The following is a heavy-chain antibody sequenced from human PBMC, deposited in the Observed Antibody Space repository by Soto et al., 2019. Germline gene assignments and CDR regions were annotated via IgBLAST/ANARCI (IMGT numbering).Heavy chain of an antibody. Sequence: SETLSLTCTASGGSMSNYYWSWIRQPPGKGLEWIGYIYYSGSTNYNPTLKSRVTISVDTSKNQFSLKLSSVTAADTAVYYCARTEAGFATGWFDPWGQGTLVTVSS. V-gene: IGHV4-59*01. CDR1: GGSMSNYY. CDR3: ARTEAGFATGWFDP. J-gene: IGHJ5*02. D-gene: IGHD6-19*01. CDR2: IYYSGST.